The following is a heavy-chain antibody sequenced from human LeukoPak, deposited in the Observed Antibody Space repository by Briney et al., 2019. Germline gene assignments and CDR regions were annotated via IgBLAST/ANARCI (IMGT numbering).Heavy chain of an antibody. V-gene: IGHV1-69*04. CDR1: GGTFSSYT. J-gene: IGHJ4*02. CDR2: IIPILGIA. D-gene: IGHD3-3*01. Sequence: SVKVSCKASGGTFSSYTISWVRQAPGQGLEWMGRIIPILGIANYAQKFQGRVTITADKSTSTAYMELSSLRSEDTAVYYCARDRAPGICGVAEIDYWGQGTLVTVSS. CDR3: ARDRAPGICGVAEIDY.